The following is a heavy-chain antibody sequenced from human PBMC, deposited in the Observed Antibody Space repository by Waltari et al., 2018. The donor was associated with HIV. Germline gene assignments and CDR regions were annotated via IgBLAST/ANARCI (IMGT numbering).Heavy chain of an antibody. Sequence: QVQLQQWGAGLLKPSEPLSLTCAVYGGSFSGYYWSWIRQPPGKGLEWIGEINHSGSTNYNPSLKSRVTISVDTSKNQFSLKLSSVTAADTAVYYCAREPGYSSGWYHYWGQGTLVTVSS. CDR3: AREPGYSSGWYHY. CDR1: GGSFSGYY. D-gene: IGHD6-19*01. CDR2: INHSGST. J-gene: IGHJ4*02. V-gene: IGHV4-34*01.